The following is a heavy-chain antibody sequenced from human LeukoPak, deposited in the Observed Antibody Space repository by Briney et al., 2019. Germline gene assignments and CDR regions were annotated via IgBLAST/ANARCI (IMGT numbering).Heavy chain of an antibody. D-gene: IGHD3-10*01. CDR3: ARSVYGSGSYYSPGDY. V-gene: IGHV1-8*01. J-gene: IGHJ4*02. CDR1: GYTFTSYD. CDR2: MNPNSGNT. Sequence: GASVKVSCKASGYTFTSYDINWVRQATGQGLEWMGWMNPNSGNTGYAQKFQGRVTMTRNTSISTAYMELSSLRSEDTAVYYCARSVYGSGSYYSPGDYWGQGTLVTVSS.